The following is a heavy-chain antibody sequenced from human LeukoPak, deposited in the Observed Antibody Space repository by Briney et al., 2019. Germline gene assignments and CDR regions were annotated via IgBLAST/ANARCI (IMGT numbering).Heavy chain of an antibody. J-gene: IGHJ4*02. CDR1: DVSFTNYY. D-gene: IGHD3-10*01. Sequence: SETLSLTCAVSDVSFTNYYWTWIRQSPGKGLEWLGEISHTGNTHYNPSLKSRVTISVDKSKNQFSLKLSSVTAADTAMYYCARSHDGSGSYYHFDYWGQGTLVTVSS. CDR2: ISHTGNT. CDR3: ARSHDGSGSYYHFDY. V-gene: IGHV4-34*01.